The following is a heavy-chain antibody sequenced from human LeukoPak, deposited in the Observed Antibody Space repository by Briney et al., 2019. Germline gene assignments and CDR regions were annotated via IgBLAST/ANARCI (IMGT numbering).Heavy chain of an antibody. CDR2: INHSGRS. D-gene: IGHD4-17*01. V-gene: IGHV4-39*07. Sequence: SETLSLTCTVSGGSISNSSYYWSWIRQPPGKGLEWIGEINHSGRSNYNPSLKSRVTILVDTSKNQFSLKLTSVTAADTAVYYCARLLMTTVTTGYMDVWGKGTTVTISS. CDR3: ARLLMTTVTTGYMDV. CDR1: GGSISNSSYY. J-gene: IGHJ6*03.